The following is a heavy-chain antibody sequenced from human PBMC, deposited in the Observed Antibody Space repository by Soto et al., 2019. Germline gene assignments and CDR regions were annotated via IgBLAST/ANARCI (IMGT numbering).Heavy chain of an antibody. Sequence: SETLSLTCAVYGGSFRSFYWSWIRQPPGKGLEWIGEIIHSGSTNYNPSLESRVTISLDTSKNQFSLKVNSVIAADTAVYYCARVRKGVTTIRKYGMDVWGQGTTVTVSS. V-gene: IGHV4-34*12. CDR2: IIHSGST. CDR1: GGSFRSFY. CDR3: ARVRKGVTTIRKYGMDV. J-gene: IGHJ6*02. D-gene: IGHD4-17*01.